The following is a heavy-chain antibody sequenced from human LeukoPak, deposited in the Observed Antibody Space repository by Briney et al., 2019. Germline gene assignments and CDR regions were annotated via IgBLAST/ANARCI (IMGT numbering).Heavy chain of an antibody. CDR2: IKTDGSYT. CDR3: TRDSWGVDY. Sequence: GGSLRLSCAASGFTFSRYWMHWVRQAPGKGLVWVSRIKTDGSYTNYADSVKGRFTISRDNAKNTLYLQMNSLRAEDTAVYYCTRDSWGVDYWGQGTLVTVSS. CDR1: GFTFSRYW. J-gene: IGHJ4*02. V-gene: IGHV3-74*01. D-gene: IGHD7-27*01.